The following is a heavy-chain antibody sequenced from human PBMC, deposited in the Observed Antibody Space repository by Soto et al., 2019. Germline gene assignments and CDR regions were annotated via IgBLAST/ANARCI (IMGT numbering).Heavy chain of an antibody. CDR2: TSAYKGNA. CDR1: DYTVTSNA. D-gene: IGHD5-18*01. Sequence: ASVKVSCKASDYTVTSNAFSWVRQAPGQGLEWLGWTSAYKGNANYAQKVQGRVTMTTDTSTSTAYMELRSLRSDDTAVYYCARIPAFAIHGFDIWGQGTMVTVSS. V-gene: IGHV1-18*01. J-gene: IGHJ3*02. CDR3: ARIPAFAIHGFDI.